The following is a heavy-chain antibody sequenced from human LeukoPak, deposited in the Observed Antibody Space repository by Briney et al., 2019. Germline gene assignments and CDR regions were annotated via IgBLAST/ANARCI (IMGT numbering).Heavy chain of an antibody. D-gene: IGHD3-22*01. V-gene: IGHV5-51*01. CDR3: ARQAGYYYDSSGPLDY. CDR2: IYPGDSDT. Sequence: GASLKISFKGSGYSFTSYWIGWVRQMPGKGLEWMGIIYPGDSDTRYSPSFQGQVTISADKSISTAYLQWSSLKASDTAMYYCARQAGYYYDSSGPLDYWGQGTLVTVSS. CDR1: GYSFTSYW. J-gene: IGHJ4*02.